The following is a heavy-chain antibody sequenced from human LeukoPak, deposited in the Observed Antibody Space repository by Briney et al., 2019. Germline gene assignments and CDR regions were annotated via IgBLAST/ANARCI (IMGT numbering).Heavy chain of an antibody. CDR3: ASEESGAGDY. CDR1: GGSFSGYY. CDR2: INHSGST. V-gene: IGHV4-34*01. D-gene: IGHD3-10*01. Sequence: SETLSLTCAVYGGSFSGYYWSWIRQPPGKGLEWIGEINHSGSTNYNPSLKSRVTISVDTSKNQFSLKLSSVTAADTAVYYCASEESGAGDYWGQGTLVTVSS. J-gene: IGHJ4*02.